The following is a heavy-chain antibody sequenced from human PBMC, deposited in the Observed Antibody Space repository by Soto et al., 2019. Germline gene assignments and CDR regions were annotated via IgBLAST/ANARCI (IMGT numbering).Heavy chain of an antibody. CDR1: GFTFGTYA. CDR3: AKSYYDFWSYYCYYGMDV. J-gene: IGHJ6*02. CDR2: ISDEGSNK. V-gene: IGHV3-30*18. Sequence: GGLVRLSGAASGFTFGTYAMSWVRQAPGEGLEGVAVISDEGSNKCYAHSVKGGFTISRDNSNNTLDLQMNSLRAEDTAVYYCAKSYYDFWSYYCYYGMDVWGQRTTVNVSS. D-gene: IGHD3-3*01.